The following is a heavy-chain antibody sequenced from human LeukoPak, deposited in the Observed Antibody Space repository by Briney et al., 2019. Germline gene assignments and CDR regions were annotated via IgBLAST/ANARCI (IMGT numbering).Heavy chain of an antibody. CDR1: GGSISSYY. Sequence: SETLSLTCTVSGGSISSYYWSWIRQPPGKGLEWIGYIYYSGSTNYNPSLKSRVTISVDTSKNQFSLKLSSVTAADTAVYYCARVVVVVTAIPGYVDYWGQGTLVTVSS. CDR2: IYYSGST. J-gene: IGHJ4*02. D-gene: IGHD2-21*02. CDR3: ARVVVVVTAIPGYVDY. V-gene: IGHV4-59*12.